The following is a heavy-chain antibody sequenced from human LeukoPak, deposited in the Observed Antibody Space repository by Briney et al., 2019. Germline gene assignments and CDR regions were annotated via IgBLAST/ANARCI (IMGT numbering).Heavy chain of an antibody. V-gene: IGHV4-31*03. Sequence: PSETLSLTCTVSGGSISSGGYYWSWIRQHPGKGLEWIGYIYYSGSTYYNPSLKSRVTISVDTSKNHFSLKLSSVTAADTAVYYCARRGYSSGWYGGWGQGTLVTVSS. CDR3: ARRGYSSGWYGG. CDR1: GGSISSGGYY. CDR2: IYYSGST. D-gene: IGHD6-19*01. J-gene: IGHJ4*02.